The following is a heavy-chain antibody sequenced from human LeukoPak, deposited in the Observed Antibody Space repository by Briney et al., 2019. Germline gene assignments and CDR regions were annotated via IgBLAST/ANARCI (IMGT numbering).Heavy chain of an antibody. CDR2: IYTSGST. CDR3: ARDLFPYYDI. V-gene: IGHV4-61*02. D-gene: IGHD3-9*01. Sequence: SETLSLTCTVPGVSISSGSYYWSWIRQPAGKGLEWIGRIYTSGSTNYNPSLKSRVTISVDTSKNQFSLKLSSVTAADTAVYYCARDLFPYYDIWGQGTLVTVSS. CDR1: GVSISSGSYY. J-gene: IGHJ4*02.